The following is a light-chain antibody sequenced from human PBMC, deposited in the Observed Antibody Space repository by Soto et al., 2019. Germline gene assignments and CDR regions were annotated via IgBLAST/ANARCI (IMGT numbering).Light chain of an antibody. CDR1: QSIATS. CDR3: QQSCDIGT. V-gene: IGKV1-39*01. J-gene: IGKJ1*01. CDR2: SAS. Sequence: DIQMTQSPSSLSASVGDRVTITCRASQSIATSLNWYQQKPGKAPKFLIHSASTLQNGVPSRFSGSGSGTDFTLTISSLEPEDFATYYCQQSCDIGTFGQGNKV.